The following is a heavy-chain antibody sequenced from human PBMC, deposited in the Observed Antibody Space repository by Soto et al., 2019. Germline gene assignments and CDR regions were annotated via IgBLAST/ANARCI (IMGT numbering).Heavy chain of an antibody. CDR2: VWFDGSHI. Sequence: GGSLRLSCAASGFTFTSYGMHWFRQAPGKGLEWVAVVWFDGSHIYYTDSVRGRFAISRDNPRNTLYLQMSSLRAEDTATYYCARDEGTSWSPTFFYWGQGALVTVSS. CDR1: GFTFTSYG. D-gene: IGHD6-13*01. CDR3: ARDEGTSWSPTFFY. J-gene: IGHJ4*02. V-gene: IGHV3-33*01.